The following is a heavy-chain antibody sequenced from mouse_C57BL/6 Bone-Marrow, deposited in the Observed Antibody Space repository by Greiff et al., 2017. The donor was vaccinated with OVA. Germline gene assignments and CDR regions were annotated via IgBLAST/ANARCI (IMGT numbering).Heavy chain of an antibody. CDR1: GYAFSRYW. V-gene: IGHV1-80*01. J-gene: IGHJ2*01. CDR3: ARGLLRNYFDY. Sequence: VQLQQSGAELVKPGASVKISCKASGYAFSRYWLNWVKPRPGKGLEWIGQIYPGDGDTNYNGKFKGKATLTADQSSSTAYMQLSSLTSEDSAVYFCARGLLRNYFDYWGQGTTLTVSS. D-gene: IGHD1-1*01. CDR2: IYPGDGDT.